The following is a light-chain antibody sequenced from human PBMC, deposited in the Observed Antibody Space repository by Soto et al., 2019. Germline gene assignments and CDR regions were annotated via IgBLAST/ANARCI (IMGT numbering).Light chain of an antibody. Sequence: DIQLTQSPSFLSASVGDRVTITCRASQGIINYLAWYQQKPGKAPKLLIYAASTLQSGVPSRFSGSGSGTEFALTISSLQPEDFATYYCQQYHTYSRTFGQGTKLEIK. CDR3: QQYHTYSRT. CDR1: QGIINY. V-gene: IGKV1-9*01. CDR2: AAS. J-gene: IGKJ2*01.